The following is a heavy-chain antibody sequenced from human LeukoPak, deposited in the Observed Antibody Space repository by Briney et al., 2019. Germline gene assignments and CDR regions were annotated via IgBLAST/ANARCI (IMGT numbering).Heavy chain of an antibody. CDR1: GFTFSSYS. D-gene: IGHD1-26*01. CDR3: ARVPSGSYSWDAIDI. V-gene: IGHV3-48*01. J-gene: IGHJ3*02. CDR2: ISSSSSSI. Sequence: PGGSLRLSCAASGFTFSSYSMNWVRQAPGKGLQWVSYISSSSSSIFYADSVKGRFTISRDNPRNSLYLQMNSLRAEDTALYYCARVPSGSYSWDAIDIWGQGTMVTVSS.